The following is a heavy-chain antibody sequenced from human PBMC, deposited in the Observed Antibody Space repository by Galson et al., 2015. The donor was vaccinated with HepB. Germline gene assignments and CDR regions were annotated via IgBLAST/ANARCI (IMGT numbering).Heavy chain of an antibody. CDR2: ISSSSLYT. V-gene: IGHV3-11*06. CDR3: ARDSGITGADDY. D-gene: IGHD1-14*01. J-gene: IGHJ4*02. CDR1: RFTFSDYY. Sequence: SLRLSCAASRFTFSDYYMSWIRQAPGKGLEWVSYISSSSLYTKYADSVKGRFTISRDNAKNSLYLQMNSLRAEDTAVYYCARDSGITGADDYWGQGTLVTVSS.